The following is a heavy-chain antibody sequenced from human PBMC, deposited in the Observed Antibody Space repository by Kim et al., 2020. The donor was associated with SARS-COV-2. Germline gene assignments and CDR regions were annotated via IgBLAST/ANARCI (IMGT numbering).Heavy chain of an antibody. V-gene: IGHV4-4*02. J-gene: IGHJ6*02. Sequence: NNSPSLKSRVTISVDKSKNQFSLKLSSVTAADTAVYYCARENYDLVGMDVWGQGTTVTVSS. CDR3: ARENYDLVGMDV. D-gene: IGHD3-3*01.